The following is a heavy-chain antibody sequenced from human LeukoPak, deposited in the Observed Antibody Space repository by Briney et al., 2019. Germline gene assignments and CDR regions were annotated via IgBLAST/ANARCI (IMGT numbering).Heavy chain of an antibody. CDR2: INPSGGST. CDR3: ARVGFPVVTLYYFDY. V-gene: IGHV1-46*01. J-gene: IGHJ4*02. Sequence: GASVKVSCKASGYTFTSYYMHWVRQAPGQGLEWMGIINPSGGSTSYAQKFQGRVTMTRDMSTSTVYMELSSLRSEDTAVYYCARVGFPVVTLYYFDYWGQGTLVTVSS. CDR1: GYTFTSYY. D-gene: IGHD4-23*01.